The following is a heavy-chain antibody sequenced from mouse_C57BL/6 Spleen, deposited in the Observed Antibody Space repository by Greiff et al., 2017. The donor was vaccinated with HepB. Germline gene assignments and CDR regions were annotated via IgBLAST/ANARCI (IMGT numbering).Heavy chain of an antibody. CDR2: INPSNGGT. Sequence: QVQLQQPGTELVKPGASVKLSCKASGYTFTSYWMHWVKQRPGQGLEWIGNINPSNGGTNYNEKFKSKATLTVDKSSSTAYMQLSSRTSEDSAVYYCARIWWLLRGAMDYWGQGTSVTVSS. CDR3: ARIWWLLRGAMDY. D-gene: IGHD2-3*01. CDR1: GYTFTSYW. V-gene: IGHV1-53*01. J-gene: IGHJ4*01.